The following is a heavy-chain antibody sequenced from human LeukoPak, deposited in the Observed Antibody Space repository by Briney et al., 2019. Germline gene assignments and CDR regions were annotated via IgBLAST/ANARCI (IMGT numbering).Heavy chain of an antibody. V-gene: IGHV4-4*07. CDR3: ARDFYGDQSYGMDV. CDR2: IYTSGST. CDR1: GGSISSYY. D-gene: IGHD4-17*01. Sequence: SETLSPTCTVSGGSISSYYWRWIRQPAGKGLEWVGRIYTSGSTNYNPSLKSRVTMSVDTSKNQFSLKLSSVTAADTAVYYCARDFYGDQSYGMDVWGQGTTVTVSS. J-gene: IGHJ6*02.